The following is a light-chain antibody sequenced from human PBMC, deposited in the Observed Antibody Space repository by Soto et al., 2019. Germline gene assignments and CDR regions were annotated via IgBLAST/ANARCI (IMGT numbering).Light chain of an antibody. J-gene: IGKJ1*01. CDR1: QSISIN. CDR2: GAS. Sequence: EIVMTQSPATLSVSPGGRATLSCRASQSISINLAWYQQKPGQAPRLLIYGASTRATGIPARFSGSGSGTEFTLTISSLQSEDFAVYYCQHYHNWPPWTFGQGTKVEIK. V-gene: IGKV3-15*01. CDR3: QHYHNWPPWT.